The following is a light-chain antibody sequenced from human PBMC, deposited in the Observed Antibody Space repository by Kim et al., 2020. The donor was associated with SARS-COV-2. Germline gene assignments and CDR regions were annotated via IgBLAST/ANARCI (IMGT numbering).Light chain of an antibody. J-gene: IGKJ2*01. CDR2: WAS. Sequence: DIVMSPSPDSLAVSLGERATVNCKSSQSVLYNSKNKNYLAWYQQKPGQPPKLLIYWASARESGVPDRFSGSGSGTDFTLTISSLQAEDVAVYYCQQYYSLPPTFGQGTKLEI. CDR1: QSVLYNSKNKNY. V-gene: IGKV4-1*01. CDR3: QQYYSLPPT.